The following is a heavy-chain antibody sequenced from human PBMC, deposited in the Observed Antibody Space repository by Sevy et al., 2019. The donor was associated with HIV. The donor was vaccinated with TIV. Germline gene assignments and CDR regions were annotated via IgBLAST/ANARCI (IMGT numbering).Heavy chain of an antibody. CDR3: AGDYY. J-gene: IGHJ4*02. V-gene: IGHV3-7*01. CDR2: INRDGSEK. Sequence: GGSLRLSCAASGFTFRSHWMTWVRQAPGKGPEWVANINRDGSEKYYVDSVKGRFTISRDDAKNSLYLQMNSLRVEDTANYYCAGDYYWGQGTLVTVSS. CDR1: GFTFRSHW.